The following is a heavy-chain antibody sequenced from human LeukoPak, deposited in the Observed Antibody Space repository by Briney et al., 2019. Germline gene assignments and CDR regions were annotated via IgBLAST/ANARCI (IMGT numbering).Heavy chain of an antibody. CDR3: ARDAGYCSGGNCYAMSYFDY. D-gene: IGHD2-15*01. Sequence: SETLSLNCSVSDGSISSSLYYWGWIRQPPGKGLEWIGSINYSGSTYYNPSLKSRVTISVDTSKNQFSLKLSSETAADTAVYYCARDAGYCSGGNCYAMSYFDYWGQGTLVTVSS. V-gene: IGHV4-39*07. CDR2: INYSGST. CDR1: DGSISSSLYY. J-gene: IGHJ4*02.